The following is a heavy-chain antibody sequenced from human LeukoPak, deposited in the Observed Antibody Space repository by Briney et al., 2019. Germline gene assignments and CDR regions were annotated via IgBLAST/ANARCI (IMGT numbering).Heavy chain of an antibody. Sequence: ASVRVSCKVSGYTLTELSMHWVRQAPGKGLEWMGGFDPEDGETIYAQKFQGRVTMTEDTSTDTAYMELSSLRSEDTAVYYCARCSTVAYYFDYWGQGTLVTVSS. CDR2: FDPEDGET. CDR3: ARCSTVAYYFDY. V-gene: IGHV1-24*01. CDR1: GYTLTELS. J-gene: IGHJ4*02. D-gene: IGHD2-2*01.